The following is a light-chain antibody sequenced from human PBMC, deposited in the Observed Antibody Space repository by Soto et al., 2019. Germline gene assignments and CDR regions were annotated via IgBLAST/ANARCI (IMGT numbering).Light chain of an antibody. CDR3: QQYNNWPT. CDR1: QFVSSTY. Sequence: EVVLTQSPGTLSLSTRATATISCRASQFVSSTYLAWYQLRPGQAPRLLIYGASTRATGIPARFSGSGSGTEFTLTISSLQSEDFAVYYCQQYNNWPTFGQGTRLEI. CDR2: GAS. V-gene: IGKV3-15*01. J-gene: IGKJ5*01.